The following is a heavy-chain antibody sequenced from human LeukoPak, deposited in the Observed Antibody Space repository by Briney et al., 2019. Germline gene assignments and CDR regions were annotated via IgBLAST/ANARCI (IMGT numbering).Heavy chain of an antibody. CDR3: AKDALTGYFGYDAFDI. J-gene: IGHJ3*02. CDR1: GYTFTSYY. D-gene: IGHD3-9*01. CDR2: INPSGGST. Sequence: ASVKVSCKASGYTFTSYYMHWVRQAPGQGLEWMGIINPSGGSTSYAQKFQGRVTMTRDTSTSTVYMELSSLRSEDTAVYYCAKDALTGYFGYDAFDIWGQGTMVTVSS. V-gene: IGHV1-46*01.